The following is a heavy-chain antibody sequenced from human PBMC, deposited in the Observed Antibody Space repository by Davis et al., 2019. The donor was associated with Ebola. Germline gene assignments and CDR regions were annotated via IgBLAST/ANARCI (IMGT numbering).Heavy chain of an antibody. J-gene: IGHJ6*02. CDR3: ARGSSGWLYYYYGMDV. CDR1: GYTFTSYD. Sequence: AASVKVSCKASGYTFTSYDINWVRQATGQGLEWMGWMNPNSGNTGYAQKFQGRVTMTRNTSISTAYMELSSLRSEDTAVYYCARGSSGWLYYYYGMDVWGQGTTVTVSS. D-gene: IGHD6-19*01. V-gene: IGHV1-8*01. CDR2: MNPNSGNT.